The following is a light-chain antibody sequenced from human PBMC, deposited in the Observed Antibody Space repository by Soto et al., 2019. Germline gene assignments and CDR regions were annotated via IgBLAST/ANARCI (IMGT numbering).Light chain of an antibody. V-gene: IGKV4-1*01. CDR2: WAS. CDR1: PSVLYSSSNKNY. Sequence: DIVMTQSPDSLAVSLGERATINCKSSPSVLYSSSNKNYLAWYQQKPGQPPKLLIYWASTRESGVPDRFSGSGAGTDFAPTISSLQAEDVAVYYCHQYYSTPGLTFGHGTKVDIK. J-gene: IGKJ3*01. CDR3: HQYYSTPGLT.